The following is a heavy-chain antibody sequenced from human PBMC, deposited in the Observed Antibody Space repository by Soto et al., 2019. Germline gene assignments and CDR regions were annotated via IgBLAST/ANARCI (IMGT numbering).Heavy chain of an antibody. CDR3: ARSYSGSYPTPFQH. CDR1: GGSITTYY. D-gene: IGHD1-26*01. J-gene: IGHJ1*01. V-gene: IGHV4-59*08. CDR2: IYYSGST. Sequence: SETLSLTCTVSGGSITTYYWSWIRQPPGKGLEWIGYIYYSGSTNYNPSLKSRITISVDTSKNQFSLKLGSVTAADTAVYYCARSYSGSYPTPFQHWSQGTLVTVS.